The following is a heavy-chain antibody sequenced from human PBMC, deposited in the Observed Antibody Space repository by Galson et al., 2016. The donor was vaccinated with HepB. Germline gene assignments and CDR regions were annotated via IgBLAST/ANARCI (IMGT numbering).Heavy chain of an antibody. J-gene: IGHJ4*02. CDR3: GGGEGGSFGRD. CDR2: IHSSGTS. D-gene: IGHD1-26*01. V-gene: IGHV4-39*01. CDR1: GDSISHVGRH. Sequence: LSLTCSVSGDSISHVGRHWGWFRQSPGMGLEYIGSIHSSGTSYYSPSLTSRVTVSADTSRNQFSLRLTSVTATDTAVYFCGGGEGGSFGRDRGQGTLVTVSS.